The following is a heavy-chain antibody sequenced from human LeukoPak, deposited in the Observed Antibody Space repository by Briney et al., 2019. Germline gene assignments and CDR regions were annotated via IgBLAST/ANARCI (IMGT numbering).Heavy chain of an antibody. Sequence: GGSLRLSCAASGFTFSTYSMNWVRQAPWKGLEWVSSISSSSGYIYYADSVKGRFTISRDNAKNSLYLQMNSLRAEDTAVYYCARGNSVAGTDISYWGQGTLVTVSS. CDR1: GFTFSTYS. V-gene: IGHV3-21*01. CDR3: ARGNSVAGTDISY. D-gene: IGHD6-19*01. J-gene: IGHJ4*02. CDR2: ISSSSGYI.